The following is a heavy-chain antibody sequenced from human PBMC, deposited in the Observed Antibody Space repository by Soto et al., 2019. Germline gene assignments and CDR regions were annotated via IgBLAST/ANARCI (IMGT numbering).Heavy chain of an antibody. V-gene: IGHV3-23*04. CDR3: AKVGPSFYYGMDV. J-gene: IGHJ6*02. Sequence: EVHLAESGGGTVQRGGSLTASCAASWVSFSDEAMTWVRQAPGKGLECVASIHGSGRSKYYADSVKGRFTISRDHSKNTLYLQLHRLTAADTAVYYCAKVGPSFYYGMDVWGQGTTVTVSS. CDR1: WVSFSDEA. D-gene: IGHD1-26*01. CDR2: IHGSGRSK.